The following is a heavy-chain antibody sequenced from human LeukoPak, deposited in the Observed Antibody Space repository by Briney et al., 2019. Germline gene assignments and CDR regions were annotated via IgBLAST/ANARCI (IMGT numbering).Heavy chain of an antibody. D-gene: IGHD6-19*01. Sequence: GGSLRLSCATSGFTFSGYGMHWVRQAPGKGLEWVAVISYDGSNKYYADSVKGRFTISRDNSKNTLYLQMNSLRAEDTAVYYCAKDRDPYSSGWYSDWGQGTLVTVSS. V-gene: IGHV3-30*18. CDR1: GFTFSGYG. CDR2: ISYDGSNK. CDR3: AKDRDPYSSGWYSD. J-gene: IGHJ4*02.